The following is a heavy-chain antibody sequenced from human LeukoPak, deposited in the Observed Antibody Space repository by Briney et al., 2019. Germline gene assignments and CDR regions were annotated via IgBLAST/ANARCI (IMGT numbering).Heavy chain of an antibody. CDR2: MNPNSGNT. CDR3: AREQNNPAPYYYYGMDV. J-gene: IGHJ6*02. V-gene: IGHV1-8*01. CDR1: GYTFTSYD. Sequence: ASVKVSCKASGYTFTSYDINWLRQATGQGLEWMGWMNPNSGNTGYAQKFQGRVTMTRNTSISTAYMELSSLRSEDTAVYYCAREQNNPAPYYYYGMDVWGQGTTVTVSS. D-gene: IGHD1/OR15-1a*01.